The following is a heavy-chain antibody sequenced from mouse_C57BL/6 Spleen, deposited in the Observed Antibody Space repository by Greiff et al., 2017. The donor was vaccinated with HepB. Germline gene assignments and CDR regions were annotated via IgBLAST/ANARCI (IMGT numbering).Heavy chain of an antibody. D-gene: IGHD1-1*01. CDR3: AREGSSTTVVATRGFMDY. J-gene: IGHJ4*01. Sequence: QVQLKQPGAELVMPGASVKLSCKASGYTFTSYWMHWVKQRPGQGLEWIGEIDPSDSYTNYNQKFKGKSTLTVDKSSSTAYMQLSSLTSEDSAVYYCAREGSSTTVVATRGFMDYWGQGTSVTVSS. CDR1: GYTFTSYW. CDR2: IDPSDSYT. V-gene: IGHV1-69*01.